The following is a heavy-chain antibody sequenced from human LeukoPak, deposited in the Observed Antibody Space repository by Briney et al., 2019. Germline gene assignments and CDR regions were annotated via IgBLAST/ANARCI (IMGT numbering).Heavy chain of an antibody. D-gene: IGHD1-1*01. CDR2: IKYDESEK. V-gene: IGHV3-7*01. Sequence: PGGSLRLSCAASGFTFSSFWMSWVRQAPGKGLEWVASIKYDESEKHYVDSVKGRFTVSRDNAKNSLYLQMNNLRAEDTAVYFCARITTNGYFEYWGQGTLVTVSS. CDR3: ARITTNGYFEY. J-gene: IGHJ4*02. CDR1: GFTFSSFW.